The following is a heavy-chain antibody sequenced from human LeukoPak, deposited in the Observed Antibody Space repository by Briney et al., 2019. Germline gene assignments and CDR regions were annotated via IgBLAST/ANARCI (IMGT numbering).Heavy chain of an antibody. CDR3: TRVRQGSQSDY. V-gene: IGHV4-39*07. CDR1: GESISSSIYY. CDR2: VFYNGAT. J-gene: IGHJ4*02. Sequence: PSETLSLTCIVSGESISSSIYYWAWVRQPPGKGLEWIGTVFYNGATQYSPSLERRVTISVDLSKNQFSLQLSSVTAADTAIYYCTRVRQGSQSDYRGQGTLVTVSS.